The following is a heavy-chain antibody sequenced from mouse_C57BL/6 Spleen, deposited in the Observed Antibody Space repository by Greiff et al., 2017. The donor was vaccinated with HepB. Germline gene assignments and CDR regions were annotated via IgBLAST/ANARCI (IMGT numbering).Heavy chain of an antibody. D-gene: IGHD4-1*01. CDR2: VDPSDSYT. V-gene: IGHV1-69*01. J-gene: IGHJ1*03. CDR3: ARAATGTNWYFDV. Sequence: QVQLQQPGAELVMPGASVKLSCKASGYTFTSYWMHWVKQRPGQGLEWIGEVDPSDSYTNYNQKFKGKSTLTVDKSSSTAYMQLSSLTSEDSAVYDCARAATGTNWYFDVWGTGTTVTVSS. CDR1: GYTFTSYW.